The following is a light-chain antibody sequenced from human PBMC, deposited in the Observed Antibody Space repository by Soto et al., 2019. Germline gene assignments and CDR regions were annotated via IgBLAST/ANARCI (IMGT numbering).Light chain of an antibody. Sequence: QSGLPQPPSESGAPGQSVTISFTGSSSNIGAGYDVHWYQQLPGTAPKLLIYGNSNRPSGVPDRFSGSKSGTSASLAITGLQAEDEADYYCQSYDSSLSGYVSGTWTKVTVL. V-gene: IGLV1-40*01. CDR1: SSNIGAGYD. CDR2: GNS. J-gene: IGLJ1*01. CDR3: QSYDSSLSGYV.